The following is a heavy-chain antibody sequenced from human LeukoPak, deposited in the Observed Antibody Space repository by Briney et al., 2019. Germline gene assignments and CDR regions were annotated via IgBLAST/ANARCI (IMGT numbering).Heavy chain of an antibody. D-gene: IGHD3-9*01. CDR3: ARTGFTHYYYKDV. V-gene: IGHV1-69*06. CDR1: GGTFSSYA. J-gene: IGHJ6*03. CDR2: IIPISGTA. Sequence: ASVKVSCKASGGTFSSYAISWVRQAPGQGLEWMGGIIPISGTANYAQKFQGRVTITADKSTSTAYMELSSLRSEDTAVYYCARTGFTHYYYKDVWGKGTTVTVSS.